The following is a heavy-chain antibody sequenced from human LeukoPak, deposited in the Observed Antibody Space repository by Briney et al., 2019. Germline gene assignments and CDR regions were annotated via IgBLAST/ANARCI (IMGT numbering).Heavy chain of an antibody. V-gene: IGHV5-51*01. CDR2: IFPGDSDT. CDR1: GDRFTSYW. Sequence: EESLKISCKGYGDRFTSYWVAWVRQMPGKGLEWMGIIFPGDSDTRYCPSIQGQVTISVDRSISTAYLQWSSLKASDTAIYYCARRPLHSQNWLAPWGQGTLVTVSS. CDR3: ARRPLHSQNWLAP. J-gene: IGHJ5*02.